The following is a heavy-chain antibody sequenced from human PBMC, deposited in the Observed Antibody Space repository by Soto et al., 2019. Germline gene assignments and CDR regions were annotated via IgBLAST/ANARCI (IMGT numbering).Heavy chain of an antibody. Sequence: EVQLLESGGGLVQPGGSLRLSCTASGFTFSSFAMKWVRQTPGKGLEWVSAISGSGGSTYYADSVKGRFTSSRDNSKNTLYLQMNSLRVEDTAVYYCAKGGYSAGYGTTFPTDAFAIWGQGTMVTVSS. V-gene: IGHV3-23*01. CDR1: GFTFSSFA. CDR3: AKGGYSAGYGTTFPTDAFAI. CDR2: ISGSGGST. D-gene: IGHD5-12*01. J-gene: IGHJ3*02.